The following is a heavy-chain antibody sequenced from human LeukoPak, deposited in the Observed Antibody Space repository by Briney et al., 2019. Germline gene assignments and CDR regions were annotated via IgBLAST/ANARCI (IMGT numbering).Heavy chain of an antibody. CDR2: IRYDGSNK. J-gene: IGHJ4*02. D-gene: IGHD1-26*01. V-gene: IGHV3-30*02. Sequence: GGSLRLSCAESGFTFSSYGMHWVRQAPGKGLEWVAFIRYDGSNKYYADSVKGRFTISRDNSKNTLYLQMNSLRAEDTAVYYCAKETREPRAFDYWGQGTLVTVSS. CDR1: GFTFSSYG. CDR3: AKETREPRAFDY.